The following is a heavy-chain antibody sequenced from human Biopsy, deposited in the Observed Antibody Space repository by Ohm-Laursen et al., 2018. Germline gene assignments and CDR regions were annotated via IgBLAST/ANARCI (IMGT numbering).Heavy chain of an antibody. D-gene: IGHD4-23*01. Sequence: SQTLSLTCSVSGCSFTGHYWTRIRQPAGKGLVWIGHISHTGYTSYKSSLKRRVTISLDTSRKHFSLRLTSLAAADTVVYYCARGSNEYGGLYFPHWGQGTLVTVSS. CDR2: ISHTGYT. CDR1: GCSFTGHY. V-gene: IGHV4-59*11. CDR3: ARGSNEYGGLYFPH. J-gene: IGHJ1*01.